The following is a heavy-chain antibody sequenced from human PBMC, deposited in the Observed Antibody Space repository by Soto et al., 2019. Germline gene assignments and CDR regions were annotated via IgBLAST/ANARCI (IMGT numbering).Heavy chain of an antibody. CDR1: GYTFTSYA. CDR3: ARSIGVVTALDY. Sequence: QVQLVQSGAEEKKPGASVKVSCKASGYTFTSYAMHWVRQAPGQRLEWMGWINAGNGNTKYSQKFQGRVTITRDTSASTAYMGLSSLRTEDTAVYYCARSIGVVTALDYWGQGNLVTVSS. CDR2: INAGNGNT. V-gene: IGHV1-3*05. D-gene: IGHD2-21*02. J-gene: IGHJ4*02.